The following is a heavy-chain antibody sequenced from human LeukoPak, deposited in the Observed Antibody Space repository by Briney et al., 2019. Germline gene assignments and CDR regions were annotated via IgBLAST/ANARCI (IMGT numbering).Heavy chain of an antibody. Sequence: ASVKVSCKASGYTFTNYHMHWVRQAPGQGLEWMGIIIPSDGSINCAQKFQGRVTMTRDTSTTTVYMELSSLRSEDTAVYYCARGYRLYYYDSSAHYWGQGTLVTVSS. CDR2: IIPSDGSI. V-gene: IGHV1-46*01. CDR3: ARGYRLYYYDSSAHY. D-gene: IGHD3-22*01. J-gene: IGHJ4*02. CDR1: GYTFTNYH.